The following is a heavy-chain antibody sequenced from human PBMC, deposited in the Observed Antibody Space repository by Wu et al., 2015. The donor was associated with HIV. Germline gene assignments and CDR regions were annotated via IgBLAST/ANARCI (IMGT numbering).Heavy chain of an antibody. D-gene: IGHD4-17*01. Sequence: QVQLVQSGPEVRKPGASVKVSCKASGYSFTTYGMSWVRQAPGQGLEWMGWISAFNGNTNSAQRLQGRVTLSTDTSATTACMELRSLRPDDTAIYYCARGYYADYEGDAFDFWGQGTLVIVSS. CDR1: GYSFTTYG. J-gene: IGHJ3*01. CDR3: ARGYYADYEGDAFDF. V-gene: IGHV1-18*01. CDR2: ISAFNGNT.